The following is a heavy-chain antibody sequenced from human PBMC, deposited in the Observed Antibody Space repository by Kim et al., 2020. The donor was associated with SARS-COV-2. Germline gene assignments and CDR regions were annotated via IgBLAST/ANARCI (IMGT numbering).Heavy chain of an antibody. CDR2: VYPGDSDT. CDR3: ARRGVQLEHFDY. D-gene: IGHD1-1*01. Sequence: GESLKISCKGSGYSFTNYWIAWVRQVPGKGLEWMGIVYPGDSDTRYNPAFQGHVTISADKSISNAYLQWNNLKASDSGIYYCARRGVQLEHFDYWGQGTLVTVSS. CDR1: GYSFTNYW. V-gene: IGHV5-51*01. J-gene: IGHJ4*02.